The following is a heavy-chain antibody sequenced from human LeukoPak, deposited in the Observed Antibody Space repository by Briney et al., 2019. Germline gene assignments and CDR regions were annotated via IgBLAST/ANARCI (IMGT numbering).Heavy chain of an antibody. CDR2: IYTGGDT. D-gene: IGHD2-15*01. J-gene: IGHJ4*02. CDR3: ARVASCDGGTCYYLDY. V-gene: IGHV3-53*01. Sequence: GGSLRLSCAASGFTFTSYALSWVRQAPGKGLEWVSVIYTGGDTYYSDSVKGRFTISRDNSKNTVFLQMNSLRVEDTAMYYCARVASCDGGTCYYLDYWGQGTLVSVSS. CDR1: GFTFTSYA.